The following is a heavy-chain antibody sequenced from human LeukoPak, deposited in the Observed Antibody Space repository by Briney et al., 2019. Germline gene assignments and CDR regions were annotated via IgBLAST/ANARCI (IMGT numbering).Heavy chain of an antibody. V-gene: IGHV3-21*01. CDR3: ARTRGPHYGIDY. Sequence: GGSLRLSCAASGFTFSSYSMNWVRQAPGKGLEWVSSISSSSSYIYYADSVKGRFTISRDNAKNSLYLQMNSLRAEDTAVYYCARTRGPHYGIDYWGQGTLVTVSS. CDR1: GFTFSSYS. J-gene: IGHJ4*02. D-gene: IGHD3-10*01. CDR2: ISSSSSYI.